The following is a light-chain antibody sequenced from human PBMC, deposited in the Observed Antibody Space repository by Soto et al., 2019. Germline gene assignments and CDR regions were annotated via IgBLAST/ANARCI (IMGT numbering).Light chain of an antibody. CDR3: CSYAGSSTV. V-gene: IGLV2-23*02. Sequence: QSALTQPAYVSGSPGQSITISCTGTSSDVGSYNLVSWYQQHPGKAPKLMIYEVSKRPSGVSNRFSGSKSGNTASLTISGLQAEEDADYYCCSYAGSSTVFGGGTKLTGL. CDR2: EVS. CDR1: SSDVGSYNL. J-gene: IGLJ3*02.